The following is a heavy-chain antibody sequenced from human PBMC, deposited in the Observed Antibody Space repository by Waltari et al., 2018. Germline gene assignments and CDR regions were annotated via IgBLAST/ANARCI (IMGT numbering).Heavy chain of an antibody. CDR3: ARDPLYYDFWSGYYPFDY. Sequence: QVQLQESGPGLAKPSETLSLTCAVSGYSISSGYYWGWIRQPPGKGLEWIGSIYHSGSTYYNPSLKSRVTISVDTSKNQFSLKLSSVTAADTAVYYCARDPLYYDFWSGYYPFDYWGQGTLVTVSS. V-gene: IGHV4-38-2*02. CDR2: IYHSGST. D-gene: IGHD3-3*01. CDR1: GYSISSGYY. J-gene: IGHJ4*02.